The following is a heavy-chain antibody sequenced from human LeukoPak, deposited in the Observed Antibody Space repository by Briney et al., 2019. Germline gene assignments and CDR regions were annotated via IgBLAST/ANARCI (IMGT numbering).Heavy chain of an antibody. CDR3: TRTGDSKKYYFDY. CDR2: IRSKAYGGTT. CDR1: GFTLGDYA. V-gene: IGHV3-49*04. Sequence: AGGSLRLSCTASGFTLGDYAMSWVRQAPGKGLEWVGFIRSKAYGGTTEYAASVKGRFTISRDDSKSIAYLQMNSLKTEDTAVYYCTRTGDSKKYYFDYWGQGTLVTVSS. J-gene: IGHJ4*02. D-gene: IGHD2-21*02.